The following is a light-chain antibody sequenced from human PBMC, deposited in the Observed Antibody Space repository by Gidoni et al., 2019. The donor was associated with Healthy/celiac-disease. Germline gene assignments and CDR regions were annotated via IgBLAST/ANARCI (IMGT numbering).Light chain of an antibody. V-gene: IGLV6-57*04. CDR2: EDN. CDR1: SGSIASNY. Sequence: NFMLTQPHSVSESPGTTVTISCTRSSGSIASNYVQWYQQRPGCAPTTVIYEDNQRPSGVPDRFSGSIDSSSNSASLTISGLKTEDEADYYCQSYDSSNQVFGGGTKLTVL. J-gene: IGLJ2*01. CDR3: QSYDSSNQV.